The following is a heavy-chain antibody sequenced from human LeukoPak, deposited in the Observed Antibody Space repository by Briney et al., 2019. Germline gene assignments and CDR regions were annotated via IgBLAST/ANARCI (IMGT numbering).Heavy chain of an antibody. Sequence: GASVKVSCKASGYTFTSYGITWVRQAPGQGLEWTGWISAYNGNTNYAQKLQGRVTVTTDTSTGTAYMELRSLRSDDAAVYYCARENCSSTSCYGQDIWGQGTMVTVSS. CDR2: ISAYNGNT. J-gene: IGHJ3*02. V-gene: IGHV1-18*01. CDR3: ARENCSSTSCYGQDI. CDR1: GYTFTSYG. D-gene: IGHD2-2*01.